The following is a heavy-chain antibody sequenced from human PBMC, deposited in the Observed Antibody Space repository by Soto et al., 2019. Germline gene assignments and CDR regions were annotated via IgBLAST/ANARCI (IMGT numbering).Heavy chain of an antibody. CDR1: GGTFSSYT. D-gene: IGHD4-17*01. CDR3: ARGEEDYGDNLVDY. V-gene: IGHV1-69*02. Sequence: QVQLVQSGAEVKKSGSSVKVSCKASGGTFSSYTISWVRQAPGQGLEWMGRIIPILGIANYAQKFQGRVTITADKSTSTAYMELSSLRSEDTAVYYCARGEEDYGDNLVDYWGQGTLVTVSS. CDR2: IIPILGIA. J-gene: IGHJ4*02.